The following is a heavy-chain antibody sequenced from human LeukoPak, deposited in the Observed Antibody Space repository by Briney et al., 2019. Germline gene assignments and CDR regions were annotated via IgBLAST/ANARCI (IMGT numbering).Heavy chain of an antibody. D-gene: IGHD3-10*01. V-gene: IGHV4-59*12. CDR1: GGSISSYY. Sequence: SETLSLTCTVSGGSISSYYWSWIRQPPGKGLEWIGYIYYSGSTNYNPSLKSRVTISVDTSKNQFSLKLSSVTAADTAVYYCARPLYGSGSNLDYWGQGTLVTVSS. J-gene: IGHJ4*02. CDR2: IYYSGST. CDR3: ARPLYGSGSNLDY.